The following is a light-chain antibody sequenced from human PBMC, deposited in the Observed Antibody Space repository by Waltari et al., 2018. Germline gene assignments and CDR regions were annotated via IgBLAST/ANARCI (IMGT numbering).Light chain of an antibody. CDR1: SSNLGRNP. V-gene: IGLV1-44*01. CDR3: AAWDDSLNGWV. J-gene: IGLJ3*02. Sequence: QSVLTQPPSASGTPGQRVTISCSGSSSNLGRNPVNLYQQPPGTAPKLLTYSNHQRPSEVPDRFSGSKSSTSSSLAISGRQSEDEADYYCAAWDDSLNGWVFGGGTKLTVL. CDR2: SNH.